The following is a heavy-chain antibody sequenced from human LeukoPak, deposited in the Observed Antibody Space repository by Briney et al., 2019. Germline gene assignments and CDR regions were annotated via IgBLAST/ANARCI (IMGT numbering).Heavy chain of an antibody. CDR1: GFTFSSYA. CDR3: ARRIAVAGKRDRAFDI. V-gene: IGHV3-23*01. J-gene: IGHJ3*02. D-gene: IGHD6-19*01. CDR2: ISGSGGST. Sequence: GGSLRLSCAASGFTFSSYAMSWVRQAPGKGLEWVSAISGSGGSTYYADSVKGRFTISRDNSKNTLYLQMNSLRAEDTAVYYCARRIAVAGKRDRAFDIWGQGTMVTVSS.